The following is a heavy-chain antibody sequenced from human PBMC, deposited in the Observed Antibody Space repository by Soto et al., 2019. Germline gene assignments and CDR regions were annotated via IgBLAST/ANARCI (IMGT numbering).Heavy chain of an antibody. CDR1: GFTFSDYY. CDR2: ISSSGSTI. V-gene: IGHV3-11*01. CDR3: ARHQDYYYYYYGMDV. D-gene: IGHD3-16*01. Sequence: PGGSLRLSCAASGFTFSDYYMSWIRQAPGKGLEWVSYISSSGSTIYYADSVKGRFTISRDNAKNSLYLQMNSLRAEDTAVYYCARHQDYYYYYYGMDVWGQGTTVTVSS. J-gene: IGHJ6*02.